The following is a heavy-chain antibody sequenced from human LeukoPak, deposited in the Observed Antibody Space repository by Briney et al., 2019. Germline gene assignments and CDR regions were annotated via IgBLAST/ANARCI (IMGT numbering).Heavy chain of an antibody. CDR2: ISYDGSNK. D-gene: IGHD7-27*01. J-gene: IGHJ4*02. Sequence: PGGSLRLSCAASGFTFSSYGMHWVRQAPGKGLEWVAVISYDGSNKYYADSVKGRSTISRDNSKNTLYLQMNSLRAEDTAVYYCILRWGFWGQGTLVTVSS. V-gene: IGHV3-30*03. CDR3: ILRWGF. CDR1: GFTFSSYG.